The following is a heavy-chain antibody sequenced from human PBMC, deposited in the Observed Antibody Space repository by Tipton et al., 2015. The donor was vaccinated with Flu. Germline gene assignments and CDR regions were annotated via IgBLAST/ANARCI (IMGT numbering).Heavy chain of an antibody. D-gene: IGHD3-22*01. V-gene: IGHV4-59*02. CDR1: GDSVGSHF. J-gene: IGHJ4*02. CDR3: ARDDSGFNDY. Sequence: LRLSCTVSGDSVGSHFWNWIRQPPGKGPEWIGSMLYGGSTYYNPSLESRVTISLDTSKNQFSLKLSSVTAADTAVYYCARDDSGFNDYWGPGTLVTVSS. CDR2: MLYGGST.